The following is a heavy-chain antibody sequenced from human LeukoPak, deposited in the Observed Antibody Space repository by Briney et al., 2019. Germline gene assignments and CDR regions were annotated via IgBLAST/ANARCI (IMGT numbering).Heavy chain of an antibody. Sequence: PGGSLRLSCAASGFTFSSYSMNWVRQAPGKGLEWVSSISSSSSYIYYADSVKGRFTISRDNAKNSLYLQMNSLRAEDTAVYYCARDIAYYYDSSGSFDYWGQGTLVTVSS. D-gene: IGHD3-22*01. J-gene: IGHJ4*02. CDR3: ARDIAYYYDSSGSFDY. V-gene: IGHV3-21*01. CDR1: GFTFSSYS. CDR2: ISSSSSYI.